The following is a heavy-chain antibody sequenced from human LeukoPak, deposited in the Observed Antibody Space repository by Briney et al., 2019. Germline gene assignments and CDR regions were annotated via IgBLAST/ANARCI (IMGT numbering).Heavy chain of an antibody. CDR1: GFTFSSYG. D-gene: IGHD2-2*01. CDR3: ARVWYQLVYYYYYYMDV. CDR2: IWYDGSNK. V-gene: IGHV3-33*01. Sequence: GGSLRLSCAASGFTFSSYGMHWVRQAPGKGLEWVAVIWYDGSNKYYADSVKGRFTISRDNSKNTLYLQMNSLRAEDTAVYYCARVWYQLVYYYYYYMDVWGKGTTVTVSS. J-gene: IGHJ6*03.